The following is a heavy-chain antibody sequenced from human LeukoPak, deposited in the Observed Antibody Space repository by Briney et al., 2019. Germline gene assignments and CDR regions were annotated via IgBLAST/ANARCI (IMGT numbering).Heavy chain of an antibody. Sequence: GGSLRLSCAASGFTFSNACMSWVRQAPGKGLEWVSGISIGGDYTYYADSVKGRFTISRDNSKNTLSLQMSNLRAEDTAIYYCAKLHSATITADFDHWGQGTLVTVSS. CDR1: GFTFSNAC. CDR3: AKLHSATITADFDH. D-gene: IGHD1-14*01. J-gene: IGHJ4*02. CDR2: ISIGGDYT. V-gene: IGHV3-23*01.